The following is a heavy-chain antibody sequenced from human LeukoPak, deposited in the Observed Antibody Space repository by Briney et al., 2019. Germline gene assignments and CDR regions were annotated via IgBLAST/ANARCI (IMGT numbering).Heavy chain of an antibody. CDR3: ANRYSYDSLLC. V-gene: IGHV3-21*01. J-gene: IGHJ4*02. CDR2: ICSGSTYI. Sequence: PGGSLRLSCVASGFTFSSYSGIWVRQTPGKGLECVSSICSGSTYIYSADSMRGRFTISRDTTKNSLFLQMDSLRPDATAVYYCANRYSYDSLLCWGEGTLVTVSS. CDR1: GFTFSSYS. D-gene: IGHD3-22*01.